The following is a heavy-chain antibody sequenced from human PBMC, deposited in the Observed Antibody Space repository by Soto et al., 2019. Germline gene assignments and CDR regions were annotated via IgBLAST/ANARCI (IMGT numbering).Heavy chain of an antibody. CDR2: LSGDSGRT. Sequence: EVQLLESGGALVQPGGSLRLSFEASGYTYVKYAMSWVGQAPGKGLEGLQGLSGDSGRTFYADSVKGGLTISRDNYKNTVYLQMNSLRVEDTAVYYCVKDTVVVINGGDFDYWGQGTLVTVSS. V-gene: IGHV3-23*01. CDR3: VKDTVVVINGGDFDY. CDR1: GYTYVKYA. J-gene: IGHJ4*02. D-gene: IGHD3-22*01.